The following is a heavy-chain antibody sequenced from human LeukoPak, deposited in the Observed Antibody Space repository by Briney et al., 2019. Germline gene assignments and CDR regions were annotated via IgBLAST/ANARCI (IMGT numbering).Heavy chain of an antibody. J-gene: IGHJ4*02. Sequence: GESLKISCKGSGYSFTSYWIGWVRQMPGKGLEWMGIIYPGDSDTRYSPSFQGQVTISADKSISTAYLQWSSLKASDTAMYYCARLAYCSGGSCFLYFDYWGQGTLVTVSS. CDR1: GYSFTSYW. CDR3: ARLAYCSGGSCFLYFDY. D-gene: IGHD2-15*01. CDR2: IYPGDSDT. V-gene: IGHV5-51*01.